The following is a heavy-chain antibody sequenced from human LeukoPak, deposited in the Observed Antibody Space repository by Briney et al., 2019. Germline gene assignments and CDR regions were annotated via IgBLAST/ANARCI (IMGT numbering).Heavy chain of an antibody. CDR2: ISGSGGST. J-gene: IGHJ4*02. D-gene: IGHD2-15*01. CDR3: AKGYCSGGSCYSFDY. CDR1: GFTFSNFA. Sequence: GGSLRLSCAASGFTFSNFALSWGRQAPGKGLEWVSAISGSGGSTYYADSVKGRFTISRDNSKSTLYLQMNSLRAEDSAVYYCAKGYCSGGSCYSFDYWGQGTLVTVSS. V-gene: IGHV3-23*01.